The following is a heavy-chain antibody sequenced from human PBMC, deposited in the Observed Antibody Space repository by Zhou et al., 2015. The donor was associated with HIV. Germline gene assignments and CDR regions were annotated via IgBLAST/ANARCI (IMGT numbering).Heavy chain of an antibody. D-gene: IGHD3-16*01. Sequence: QVQLVQSGSEVKKPGSSVKVSCKANGGTFSGSDISWVRQAPGQGLEWMGTITPMFETQTYAERFRARLTITVDKSTSAAYMELSSLTSEDAAVYFCARSSVNHDYAFDLWGQGTKVIVSS. CDR1: GGTFSGSD. CDR2: ITPMFETQ. J-gene: IGHJ3*01. V-gene: IGHV1-69*06. CDR3: ARSSVNHDYAFDL.